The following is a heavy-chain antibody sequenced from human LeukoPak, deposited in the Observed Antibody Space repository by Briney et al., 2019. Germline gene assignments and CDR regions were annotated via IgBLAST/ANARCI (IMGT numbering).Heavy chain of an antibody. CDR1: GGSISSSRYY. V-gene: IGHV4-39*07. Sequence: SETLSLTCTVPGGSISSSRYYWGWIRQPPGKGLEWIGSIYYSGSTYYNPSLKSRVTISVDTSKNQFSLKLSSVTAADTAVYYCARGRIFDYWGQGTLVTVSS. CDR2: IYYSGST. D-gene: IGHD2-15*01. CDR3: ARGRIFDY. J-gene: IGHJ4*02.